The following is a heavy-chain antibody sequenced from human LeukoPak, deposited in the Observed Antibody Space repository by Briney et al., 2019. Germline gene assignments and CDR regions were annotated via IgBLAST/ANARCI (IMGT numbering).Heavy chain of an antibody. Sequence: PGGPLRLSCAASGFTFDDYAMHWVRQAPGKGLEWVSLISGDGGGTYYEDSVKGRFTISRDNSKNSLYLQMNSLRTEDTAFYYCAKDNCRLCGSDHPENYYYGMDVWGQGTTVTVSS. J-gene: IGHJ6*02. D-gene: IGHD2-21*01. CDR1: GFTFDDYA. CDR2: ISGDGGGT. CDR3: AKDNCRLCGSDHPENYYYGMDV. V-gene: IGHV3-43*02.